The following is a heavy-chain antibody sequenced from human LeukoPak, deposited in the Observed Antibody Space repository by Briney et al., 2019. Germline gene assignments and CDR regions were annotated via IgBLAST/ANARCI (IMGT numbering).Heavy chain of an antibody. J-gene: IGHJ4*02. D-gene: IGHD2-15*01. CDR3: AKDMGAVAARFDY. CDR2: IVGDGTSA. CDR1: GFSFSSYW. V-gene: IGHV3-74*01. Sequence: PGGSLRLSCVASGFSFSSYWMHWVRQVPGKGLVWVARIVGDGTSATYADSVKGRFTISRDNAKNSLYLQMNSLRAEDTALYYCAKDMGAVAARFDYWGQGTLVTVSS.